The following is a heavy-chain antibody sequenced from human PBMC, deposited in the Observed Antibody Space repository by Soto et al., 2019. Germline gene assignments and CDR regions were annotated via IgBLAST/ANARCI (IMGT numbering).Heavy chain of an antibody. Sequence: GGSLRLSCAASGFTFSSYAMSWVRQAPGKGLEWVSAISGSGGSTYYADSGKGRFTISRDNSKNTLYLQMNSLRAEDTAVYYCAKDGGITFGGVIVPSYCCMDVWGQGTTVTVSS. CDR2: ISGSGGST. D-gene: IGHD3-16*02. J-gene: IGHJ6*02. V-gene: IGHV3-23*01. CDR1: GFTFSSYA. CDR3: AKDGGITFGGVIVPSYCCMDV.